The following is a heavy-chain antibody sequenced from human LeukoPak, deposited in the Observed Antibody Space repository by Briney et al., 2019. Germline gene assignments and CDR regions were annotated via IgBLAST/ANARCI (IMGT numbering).Heavy chain of an antibody. D-gene: IGHD3-3*01. CDR1: GFTFSSYS. J-gene: IGHJ4*02. Sequence: PGGSLRLSCAASGFTFSSYSMNWVRQAPGKGLEWVSSISSSSSYIYYADSVKGRFTISRDNAKNSLYLQMNSLRAEDTAVYYCARGAWETIFGVVIFRWGQGTLVTVSS. CDR3: ARGAWETIFGVVIFR. V-gene: IGHV3-21*01. CDR2: ISSSSSYI.